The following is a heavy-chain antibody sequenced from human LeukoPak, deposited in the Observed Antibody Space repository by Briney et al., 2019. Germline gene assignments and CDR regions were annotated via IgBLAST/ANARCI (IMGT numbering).Heavy chain of an antibody. CDR3: ARLKPRAGIAARPASGCDY. V-gene: IGHV4-59*08. D-gene: IGHD6-6*01. CDR1: GGSLSRYY. Sequence: PSETLSLACTVSGGSLSRYYWSWIRQPPGKGLEGIAYIYYNSENSNYNPTLKNQVTISVDTTNNQYSLRLSSVTAAETAVYYCARLKPRAGIAARPASGCDYWGQGTLVTVSS. CDR2: IYYNSENS. J-gene: IGHJ4*02.